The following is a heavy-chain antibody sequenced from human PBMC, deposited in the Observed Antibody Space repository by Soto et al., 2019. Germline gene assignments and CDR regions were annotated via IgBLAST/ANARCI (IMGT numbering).Heavy chain of an antibody. V-gene: IGHV4-34*01. CDR2: INHSGST. CDR1: GGSFSGYY. CDR3: ARIPYGSPSFDY. D-gene: IGHD6-19*01. J-gene: IGHJ4*02. Sequence: SETLSLTCAVYGGSFSGYYWSWIRQPPGKGLEWIGEINHSGSTNYNPSLKSRVTISVDPSKNQFSLRLRSVTAADTAVYYCARIPYGSPSFDYWGQGNLVTVSS.